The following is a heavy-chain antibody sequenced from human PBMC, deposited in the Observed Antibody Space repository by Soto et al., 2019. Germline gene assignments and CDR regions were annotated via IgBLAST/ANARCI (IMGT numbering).Heavy chain of an antibody. V-gene: IGHV3-23*01. CDR2: ISGGGGST. D-gene: IGHD3-22*01. CDR3: AETYYCDSSGYYFEKYSFDY. J-gene: IGHJ4*02. CDR1: GFTFTCYG. Sequence: GGSLRLSCATSGFTFTCYGMIWVRQAPGKGLEWVASISGGGGSTYYAASVKGRFTISRDNSMSTLSLQMNSLRAEDTAVYYCAETYYCDSSGYYFEKYSFDYWGQGTLVTVSS.